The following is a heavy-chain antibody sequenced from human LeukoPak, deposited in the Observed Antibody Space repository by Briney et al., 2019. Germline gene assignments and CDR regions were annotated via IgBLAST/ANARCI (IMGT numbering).Heavy chain of an antibody. CDR3: ARVRIAAAGPPAV. J-gene: IGHJ6*04. CDR2: INPNSGGT. V-gene: IGHV1-2*02. CDR1: GYTFTGYY. Sequence: GASVKVSCKASGYTFTGYYMHWVRQAPGQGLEWMGWINPNSGGTNYAQKFQGRVTMTRDTSISTAYMELSRLRSDDTAVYYCARVRIAAAGPPAVWGKGTTVTVSS. D-gene: IGHD6-13*01.